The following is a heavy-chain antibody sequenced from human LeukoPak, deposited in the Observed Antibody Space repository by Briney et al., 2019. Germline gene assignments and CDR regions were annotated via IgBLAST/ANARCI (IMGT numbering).Heavy chain of an antibody. Sequence: SETLSLTCTVSGYSISSGYYWGWIRQPPGKGLEWIGYIYNGGSTNYNPSLKSRVTISADTSKNQFSLKLSSVTAADTAVYYCSGSYLYSYYYYMDVWGKGTTVTISS. CDR3: SGSYLYSYYYYMDV. D-gene: IGHD1-26*01. CDR2: IYNGGST. V-gene: IGHV4-61*01. J-gene: IGHJ6*03. CDR1: GYSISSGYY.